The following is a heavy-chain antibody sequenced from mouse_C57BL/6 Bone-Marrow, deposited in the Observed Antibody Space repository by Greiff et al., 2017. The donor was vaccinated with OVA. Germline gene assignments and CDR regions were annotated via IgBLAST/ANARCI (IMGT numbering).Heavy chain of an antibody. V-gene: IGHV3-6*01. CDR3: ARDRTYYSNYGDWYFDV. J-gene: IGHJ1*03. CDR2: ISYDGSN. CDR1: GYSITSGYY. Sequence: EVQRVESGPGLVKPSQSLSLTCSVTGYSITSGYYWNWIRQFPGNKLEWMGYISYDGSNNYNPSLKNRISITRDTSKNQFFLKLNSVTTEDTATYYCARDRTYYSNYGDWYFDVWGTGTTVTVSS. D-gene: IGHD2-5*01.